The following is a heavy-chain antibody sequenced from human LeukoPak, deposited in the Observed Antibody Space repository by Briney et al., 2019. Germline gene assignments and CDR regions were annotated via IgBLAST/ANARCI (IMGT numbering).Heavy chain of an antibody. CDR2: IYYSGST. D-gene: IGHD6-13*01. CDR3: ARLQAAAGPLFDY. Sequence: KASETLSLTCTVSGGSISSYYWSWIRQPPGKGLEWIGYIYYSGSTNYNPSLKSRVTISVDTSKNQFSLKLSSVTAADTAVYYCARLQAAAGPLFDYWGQGTLVNVSS. CDR1: GGSISSYY. V-gene: IGHV4-59*08. J-gene: IGHJ4*02.